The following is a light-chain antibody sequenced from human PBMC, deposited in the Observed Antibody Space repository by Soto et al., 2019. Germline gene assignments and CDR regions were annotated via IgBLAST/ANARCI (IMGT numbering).Light chain of an antibody. Sequence: EIVLTQSPATLSLSPGERATLSCRASQSISDYLAWYQQKPGQAPRLLIYAASNRATGVPTRFSGSGSGTDFTLTISSLEPEDFAVYYCQQRSNWPPITFGQGTRLEIK. CDR1: QSISDY. CDR3: QQRSNWPPIT. J-gene: IGKJ5*01. CDR2: AAS. V-gene: IGKV3-11*01.